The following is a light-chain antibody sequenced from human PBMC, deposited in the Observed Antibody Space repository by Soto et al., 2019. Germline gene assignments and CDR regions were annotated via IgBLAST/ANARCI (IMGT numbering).Light chain of an antibody. CDR1: SSDVGGYNY. J-gene: IGLJ2*01. CDR2: DVS. CDR3: SSYTSSSPHVV. Sequence: QSALTQPASVSGSPGQSITISCTGTSSDVGGYNYVSWYPQHPGKAPKLMIYDVSNRPSGVSNRFSGSKSGNTASLTISRLQAEDEADYYCSSYTSSSPHVVFGGGTKVTVL. V-gene: IGLV2-14*01.